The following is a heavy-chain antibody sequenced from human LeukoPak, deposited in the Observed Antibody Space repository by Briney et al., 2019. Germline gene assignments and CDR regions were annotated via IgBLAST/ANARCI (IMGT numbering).Heavy chain of an antibody. CDR1: GYTFTTYY. J-gene: IGHJ4*02. Sequence: ASVKVSWKASGYTFTTYYMHWVRHAPGQGLEWVGVITPSGGTTTYAQKLQGRVTMTRDTSTSTVYMELSSLRIEDTAVYYCSRDLGGSYNDYWGQGTLVTVSS. D-gene: IGHD1-26*01. V-gene: IGHV1-46*04. CDR2: ITPSGGTT. CDR3: SRDLGGSYNDY.